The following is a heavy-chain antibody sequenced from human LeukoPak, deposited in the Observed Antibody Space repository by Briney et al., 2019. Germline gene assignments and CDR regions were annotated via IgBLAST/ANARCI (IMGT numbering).Heavy chain of an antibody. CDR1: GYTLTELS. J-gene: IGHJ4*02. CDR3: ATGKIYCSSTSCSGDY. D-gene: IGHD2-2*01. CDR2: FDPEDGET. V-gene: IGHV1-24*01. Sequence: ASVTVSCKVSGYTLTELSMHWVRQAPGKGLEWMGGFDPEDGETIYAQKFQGRVTMTEDTSTDTAYMELSSLRSEDTAVYYCATGKIYCSSTSCSGDYWGQGTLVTVSS.